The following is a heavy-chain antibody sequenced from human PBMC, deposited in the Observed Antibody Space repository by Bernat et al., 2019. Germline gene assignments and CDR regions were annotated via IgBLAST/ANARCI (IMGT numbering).Heavy chain of an antibody. V-gene: IGHV3-48*01. CDR1: GFTFSSYS. Sequence: EVQLVESGGGLVQPGGSLRLSCAASGFTFSSYSMNWVRQAPGKGLGWVSYISSSSSTKYYAASVKGRFTISRDNAKNSLYLQMNSLRAEDTAVYYCARDYHISGYYRVAFDIWGQGTMVTVSS. CDR3: ARDYHISGYYRVAFDI. J-gene: IGHJ3*02. CDR2: ISSSSSTK. D-gene: IGHD3-22*01.